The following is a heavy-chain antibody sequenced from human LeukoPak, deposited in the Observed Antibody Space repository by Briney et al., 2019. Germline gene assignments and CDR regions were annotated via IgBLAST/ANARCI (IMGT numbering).Heavy chain of an antibody. V-gene: IGHV1-2*02. CDR1: GYSFIGYY. CDR3: ARYGYSYGYGADYYYMDV. D-gene: IGHD5-18*01. CDR2: INPNSGGT. J-gene: IGHJ6*03. Sequence: ASVKVSCKASGYSFIGYYMHWVRQAPGQGLEWMGWINPNSGGTNYAQKFQGRVTMTRDTSISTAYMELSRLRSDDTAVYYCARYGYSYGYGADYYYMDVWGKGTTVTVSS.